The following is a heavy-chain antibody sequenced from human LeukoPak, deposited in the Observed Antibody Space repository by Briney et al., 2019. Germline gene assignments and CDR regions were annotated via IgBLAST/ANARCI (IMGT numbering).Heavy chain of an antibody. CDR1: GFTFSSYT. V-gene: IGHV3-48*01. D-gene: IGHD3-10*01. CDR3: AKGSEVWFGELIDY. J-gene: IGHJ4*02. Sequence: GGSLRLSCAASGFTFSSYTMNWVRQPPGKGLEWVSNIGTSSTTIYYADSVKGRFTISRDNSKNTLYLQLNSLRAEDTAVYYCAKGSEVWFGELIDYWGQGTLVTVSS. CDR2: IGTSSTTI.